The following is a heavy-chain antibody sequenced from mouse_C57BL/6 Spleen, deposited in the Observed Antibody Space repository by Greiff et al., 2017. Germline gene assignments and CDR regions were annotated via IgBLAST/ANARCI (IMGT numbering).Heavy chain of an antibody. CDR1: GFTFSSYT. D-gene: IGHD1-1*01. V-gene: IGHV5-9*01. CDR3: ARHDGSSYVSYYFDY. Sequence: EVHLVESGGGLVKPGGSLKLSCAASGFTFSSYTMSWVRQTPEKRLEWVATISGGGGNTYYPDSVKGRFTISRDNAKNTLYLQMSSLRSEDTALYYCARHDGSSYVSYYFDYWGQGTTLTVSS. J-gene: IGHJ2*01. CDR2: ISGGGGNT.